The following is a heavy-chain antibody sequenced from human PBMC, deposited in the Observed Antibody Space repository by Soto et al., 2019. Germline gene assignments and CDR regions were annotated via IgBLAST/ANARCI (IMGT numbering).Heavy chain of an antibody. V-gene: IGHV1-69*01. J-gene: IGHJ6*02. CDR1: GGTLSSYA. CDR3: ARDRGTVTTSPEDYYYGMDV. CDR2: IIPIFGTA. Sequence: ASVKVSCKASGGTLSSYAISWVRKAPGQRPEWMGGIIPIFGTANYAQKFQGRVTITADESTSTAYMELSSLRSEDTAVYYCARDRGTVTTSPEDYYYGMDVWGQGTTVTVSS. D-gene: IGHD4-17*01.